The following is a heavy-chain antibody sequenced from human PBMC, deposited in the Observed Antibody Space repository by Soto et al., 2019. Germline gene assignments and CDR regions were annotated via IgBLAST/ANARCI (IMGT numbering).Heavy chain of an antibody. CDR2: INHSGST. D-gene: IGHD4-17*01. V-gene: IGHV4-34*01. J-gene: IGHJ6*01. Sequence: SETLSLTCAVYGGSFSGYYWSWIRQPPGKGLEWIGEINHSGSTNYNPSLKSRVTISVDTSKNQFSLKLSSVTAADTAVYYCARDQVDDDGDYHGMDVWGQGNTVTVSS. CDR1: GGSFSGYY. CDR3: ARDQVDDDGDYHGMDV.